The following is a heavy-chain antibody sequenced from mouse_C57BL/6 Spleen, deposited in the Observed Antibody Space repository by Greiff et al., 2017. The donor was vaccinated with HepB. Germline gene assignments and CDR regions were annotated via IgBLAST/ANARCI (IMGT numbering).Heavy chain of an antibody. Sequence: QVQLQQSGPELVKPGASVKISCKASGYAFSSSWMNWVKQRPGKGLEWIGRIYPGDGDTNYNGKFKGKATLTADKSSSTAYMQLSSLTSEDSAVYFCARSNLGPGEAMDYWGQGTSVTVSS. CDR3: ARSNLGPGEAMDY. V-gene: IGHV1-82*01. D-gene: IGHD4-1*01. CDR1: GYAFSSSW. J-gene: IGHJ4*01. CDR2: IYPGDGDT.